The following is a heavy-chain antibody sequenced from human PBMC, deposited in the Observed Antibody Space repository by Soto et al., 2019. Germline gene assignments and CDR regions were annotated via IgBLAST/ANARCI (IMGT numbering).Heavy chain of an antibody. CDR2: ISYDGSNK. D-gene: IGHD6-13*01. Sequence: VQLVESGGGLVQPGGSLRLSCAASGFTFSSYAMHWVRQAPGKGLEWVAVISYDGSNKYYADSVKGRFTISRDNSKNTLYLQMNSLRAEDTAVYYCARDGSSSWYFQNYYYYGMDVWGQGTTVTVSS. CDR3: ARDGSSSWYFQNYYYYGMDV. CDR1: GFTFSSYA. V-gene: IGHV3-30-3*01. J-gene: IGHJ6*02.